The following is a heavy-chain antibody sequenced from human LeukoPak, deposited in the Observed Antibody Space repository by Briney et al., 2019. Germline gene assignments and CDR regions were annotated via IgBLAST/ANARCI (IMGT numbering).Heavy chain of an antibody. J-gene: IGHJ4*02. Sequence: VGSLRLSCATSGFSFTDYPMNWIHQAPGKGLEWISNIRTTAEGAKYAYYADSVKGRVTISRDDGKNTLYLHMNSLRDDDTAVYYCATDKRYAFDYWGQGILVTVSS. D-gene: IGHD3-9*01. CDR3: ATDKRYAFDY. CDR1: GFSFTDYP. CDR2: IRTTAEGAKYA. V-gene: IGHV3-48*02.